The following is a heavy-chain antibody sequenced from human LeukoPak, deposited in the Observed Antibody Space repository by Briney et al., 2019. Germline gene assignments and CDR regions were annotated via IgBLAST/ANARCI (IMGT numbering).Heavy chain of an antibody. D-gene: IGHD7-27*01. CDR1: GGSFSGYY. CDR2: INHSGST. V-gene: IGHV4-34*01. J-gene: IGHJ4*02. Sequence: SETLSLTCAVYGGSFSGYYWSWGRHPPGKGLGRIGEINHSGSTNYNPSLKSRVTISVDTSKNQFSLKLSSVTAADPAVYYCARSEMRNAWAIDYWGQGTLVTVSS. CDR3: ARSEMRNAWAIDY.